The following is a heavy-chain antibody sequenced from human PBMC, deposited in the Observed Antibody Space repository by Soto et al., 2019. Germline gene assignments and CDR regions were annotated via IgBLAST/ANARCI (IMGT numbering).Heavy chain of an antibody. CDR3: ARGQRFSDWFDP. Sequence: PSEPLSLTCTVSGGSMSSYYWTWIRQPAGKGLEWIGRVYSSGGTHYNPSLKSRVTISLDTSKNQFSLRLLSVTGADTAVYYCARGQRFSDWFDPWGQGTLVTVSS. CDR2: VYSSGGT. CDR1: GGSMSSYY. V-gene: IGHV4-4*07. J-gene: IGHJ5*02. D-gene: IGHD3-3*01.